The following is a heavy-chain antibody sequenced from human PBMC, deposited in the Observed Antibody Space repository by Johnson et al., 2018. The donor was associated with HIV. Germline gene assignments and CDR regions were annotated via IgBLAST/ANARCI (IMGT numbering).Heavy chain of an antibody. Sequence: VQLVESGGGLVQPGGSLRLSCAASGFTVSSDYMTWVRQAPGKGLEWVSIIYTGDSTSYADSGKGRFTISTDTSKNTRYLQMNALRAEDTAVYFCARDRFGDSDAFDIWGQGTMVTVSS. V-gene: IGHV3-66*01. D-gene: IGHD4-17*01. CDR1: GFTVSSDY. CDR3: ARDRFGDSDAFDI. CDR2: IYTGDST. J-gene: IGHJ3*02.